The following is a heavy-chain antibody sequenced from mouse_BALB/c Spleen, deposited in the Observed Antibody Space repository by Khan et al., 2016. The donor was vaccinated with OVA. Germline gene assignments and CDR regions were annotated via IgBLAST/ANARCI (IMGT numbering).Heavy chain of an antibody. CDR3: ARNSYMYDFTY. CDR2: IWSGGNT. Sequence: QGQLKESGPGLLQPSQSLSITCTVSGFSLTTYGVHWVRQSPGKGLEWLGLIWSGGNTDYKAAFISRLSISKDNTKSQVFVKMNSRQAHDTAIYYCARNSYMYDFTYWGQGTLVTVSA. CDR1: GFSLTTYG. V-gene: IGHV2-4-1*01. D-gene: IGHD2-14*01. J-gene: IGHJ3*01.